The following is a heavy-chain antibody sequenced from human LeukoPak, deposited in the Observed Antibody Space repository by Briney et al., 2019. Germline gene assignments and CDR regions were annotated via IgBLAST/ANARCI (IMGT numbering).Heavy chain of an antibody. J-gene: IGHJ4*02. D-gene: IGHD4-23*01. CDR2: ISNDGSNK. Sequence: GGSLRLSCAVSGFTFSSYALHWVRQAPGRGLEWVAVISNDGSNKYYADSVKGRFTISRDNSKNTLYLQMNSLRPEDTAVYYCATLYGGQRADGYWGQGTLVTVSS. CDR1: GFTFSSYA. CDR3: ATLYGGQRADGY. V-gene: IGHV3-30-3*01.